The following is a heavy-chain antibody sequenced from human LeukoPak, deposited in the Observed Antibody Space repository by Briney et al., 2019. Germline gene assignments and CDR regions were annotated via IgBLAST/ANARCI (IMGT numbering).Heavy chain of an antibody. CDR2: IRYDGRNK. D-gene: IGHD3-3*01. V-gene: IGHV3-30*02. Sequence: GGSLRLSCAASGFTFSSYGMHWVRQAPGKGLEWVAFIRYDGRNKYYADSVQGRFTISRDNSKNTLYLQMSSLRAEGTAVYYCAKTYYDFWSGNFPFDPWGQGTLVTVSS. J-gene: IGHJ5*02. CDR3: AKTYYDFWSGNFPFDP. CDR1: GFTFSSYG.